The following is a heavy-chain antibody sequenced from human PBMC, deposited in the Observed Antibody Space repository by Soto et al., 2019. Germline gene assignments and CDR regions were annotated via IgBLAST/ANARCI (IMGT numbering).Heavy chain of an antibody. CDR2: STHTGNT. CDR3: ARSGEHLSDD. Sequence: GSLQVSCKTSGYAFPHYVINWVRQAPGHGLEWMGFSTHTGNTNYAQNFQGRVVLTTDTSTSTAYMEVTSLRSDDTAVYYCARSGEHLSDDWGQGTPVTV. CDR1: GYAFPHYV. V-gene: IGHV1-18*01. J-gene: IGHJ4*02. D-gene: IGHD1-26*01.